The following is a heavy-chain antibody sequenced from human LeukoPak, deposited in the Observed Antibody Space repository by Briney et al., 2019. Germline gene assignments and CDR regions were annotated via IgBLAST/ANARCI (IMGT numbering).Heavy chain of an antibody. CDR3: GWFDP. V-gene: IGHV3-7*01. CDR1: GFTFSSYW. J-gene: IGHJ5*02. D-gene: IGHD3-10*02. Sequence: GGSLRLSCAASGFTFSSYWMSWVRQAPGKGLEWVANIKQDGSKKYYVDSVKGRFTISRDNAKNYTAVYYCVRWAQRAFRRPTGWFDPWGQGTLVTVSS. CDR2: IKQDGSKK.